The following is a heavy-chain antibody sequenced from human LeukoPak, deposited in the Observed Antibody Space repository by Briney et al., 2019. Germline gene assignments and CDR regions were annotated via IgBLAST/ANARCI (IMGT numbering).Heavy chain of an antibody. D-gene: IGHD6-13*01. Sequence: SETLSLTCTVSGGSISSGGYYWSWIRQPPGKGLEWIGYIYHSGSTYYNPSLKSRVTISVDRSKNQFSLKLSSVTAADTAVYYCARGDRVAAAGTEWGQGTLVTVSS. CDR3: ARGDRVAAAGTE. V-gene: IGHV4-30-2*01. CDR2: IYHSGST. J-gene: IGHJ4*02. CDR1: GGSISSGGYY.